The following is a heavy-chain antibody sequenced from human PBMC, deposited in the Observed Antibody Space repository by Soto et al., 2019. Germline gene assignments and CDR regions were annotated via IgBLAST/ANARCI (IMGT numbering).Heavy chain of an antibody. CDR3: AKELRRGVDV. V-gene: IGHV1-2*02. CDR1: GYTFSVYH. Sequence: QVHLVQSGAEVKQPGASVKVSCKASGYTFSVYHMHWVRQAPGQGLEWMGWVHPNSGGTNYAQSFEGRVTMTRDTSINAAYMELSRLTSDDTAVYYCAKELRRGVDVWGQGTTVTVSS. D-gene: IGHD5-12*01. CDR2: VHPNSGGT. J-gene: IGHJ6*02.